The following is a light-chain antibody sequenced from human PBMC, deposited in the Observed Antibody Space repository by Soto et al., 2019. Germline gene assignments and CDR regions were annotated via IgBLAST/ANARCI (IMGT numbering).Light chain of an antibody. J-gene: IGLJ2*01. CDR3: ASYAGSHTLG. Sequence: QSALTQPRSVSGSPGQSVTITCTGTSNDIGAYNYVSWYQQHPGKGPKLIVYDVTKRPSGVPDRFSASKSGNTASLTISGLQAEDEADYYCASYAGSHTLGFGGGTQLTVL. V-gene: IGLV2-11*01. CDR1: SNDIGAYNY. CDR2: DVT.